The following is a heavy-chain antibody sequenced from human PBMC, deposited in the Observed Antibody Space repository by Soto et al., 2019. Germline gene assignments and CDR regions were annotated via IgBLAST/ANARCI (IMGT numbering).Heavy chain of an antibody. J-gene: IGHJ4*02. D-gene: IGHD6-19*01. V-gene: IGHV4-59*08. CDR2: IYYSGST. Sequence: SETLSLTCTVSGGSISSYYWSWIRQPPGKGLEWIGYIYYSGSTNYNPSLKSRVTLSVDTSRNHFSVKINSVTAADTAVYFCARHRIAVAGPLDYWGQGTLVTVSS. CDR1: GGSISSYY. CDR3: ARHRIAVAGPLDY.